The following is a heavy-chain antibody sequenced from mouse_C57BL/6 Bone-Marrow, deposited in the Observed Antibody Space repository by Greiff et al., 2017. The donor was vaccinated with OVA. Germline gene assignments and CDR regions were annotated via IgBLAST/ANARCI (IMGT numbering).Heavy chain of an antibody. Sequence: VQLQQPGAELVMPGASVKLSCKASGYTFTSYWMHWVKQRPGQGLEWIGEIDPSDSYTNYNQKFKGKSTLTVDKSSSTAYMQHSSLTSEDSAVYYCASGGDYYGSSSYYAMDYWGQGTSVTVSS. V-gene: IGHV1-69*01. CDR2: IDPSDSYT. CDR3: ASGGDYYGSSSYYAMDY. CDR1: GYTFTSYW. D-gene: IGHD1-1*01. J-gene: IGHJ4*01.